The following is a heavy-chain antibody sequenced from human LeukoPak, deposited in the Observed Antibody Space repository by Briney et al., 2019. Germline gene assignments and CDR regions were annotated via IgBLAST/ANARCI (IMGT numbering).Heavy chain of an antibody. CDR2: ISYSGST. Sequence: SETLSLTCTVSSGSISSYYWSWIRQPPGKGLECIGYISYSGSTNYNPSLKSRVTISVDTSKNQFSLKLSAVTAADTAVYYCARGGSGPDYWGQGTLVTVSS. V-gene: IGHV4-59*01. CDR3: ARGGSGPDY. CDR1: SGSISSYY. J-gene: IGHJ4*02.